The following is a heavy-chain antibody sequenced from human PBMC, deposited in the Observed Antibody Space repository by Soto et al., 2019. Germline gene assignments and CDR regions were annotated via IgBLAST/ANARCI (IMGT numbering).Heavy chain of an antibody. Sequence: LRLSCAASGFTFSSYAMSWVRQAPGKGLEWVSAISGSGGSTYYADSVKGRFTISRDNSKNTLYLQMNSLRAEDTAVYYCAKDFFSGYYDSSGYPTPDYWGQGTKVTVYS. V-gene: IGHV3-23*01. CDR3: AKDFFSGYYDSSGYPTPDY. D-gene: IGHD3-22*01. CDR1: GFTFSSYA. J-gene: IGHJ4*02. CDR2: ISGSGGST.